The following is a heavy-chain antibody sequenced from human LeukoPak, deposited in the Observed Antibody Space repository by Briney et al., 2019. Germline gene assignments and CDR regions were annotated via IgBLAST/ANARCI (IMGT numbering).Heavy chain of an antibody. CDR1: GGSFSGYY. V-gene: IGHV4-34*01. J-gene: IGHJ6*02. CDR3: ARLTVVKKELTGVYYYGMDV. D-gene: IGHD2-21*01. Sequence: SETLSLTCAVYGGSFSGYYWSWIRQPPGKGLEWIGEINHSGSTNYNPSLKSRVTISVDTSKNQFSLKLSSVTAADTAVYYCARLTVVKKELTGVYYYGMDVWGQGTTVTVSS. CDR2: INHSGST.